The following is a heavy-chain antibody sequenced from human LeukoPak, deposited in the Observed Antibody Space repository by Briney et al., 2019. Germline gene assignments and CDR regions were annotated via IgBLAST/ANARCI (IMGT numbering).Heavy chain of an antibody. J-gene: IGHJ4*02. CDR2: INPNSGGT. CDR3: AREQLERRPIDY. V-gene: IGHV1-2*02. D-gene: IGHD1-1*01. CDR1: GYTFTGYY. Sequence: GASVKVSCKASGYTFTGYYMHWVRQAPGQGLEWMGWINPNSGGTNYAQKFQGRVTMTRDTSISTAYMELSRLRSDDTAGYYCAREQLERRPIDYWGQGTLVTVSS.